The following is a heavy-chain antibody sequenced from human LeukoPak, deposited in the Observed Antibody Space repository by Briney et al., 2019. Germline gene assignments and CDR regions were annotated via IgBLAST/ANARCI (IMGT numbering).Heavy chain of an antibody. J-gene: IGHJ6*03. Sequence: SETLSLTCTVPGDSISSRTYYWGWIRQPPGKGLEWIGSIYYSGSTYYNPSLTSRVTISVDTSKNQFSLKLSSVTAADTAVYYCARHKDYYYSYMDVWGKGTTVTISS. CDR3: ARHKDYYYSYMDV. CDR2: IYYSGST. V-gene: IGHV4-39*01. CDR1: GDSISSRTYY.